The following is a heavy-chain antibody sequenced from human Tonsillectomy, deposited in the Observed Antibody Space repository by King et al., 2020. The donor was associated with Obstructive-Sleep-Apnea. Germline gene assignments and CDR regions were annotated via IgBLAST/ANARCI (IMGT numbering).Heavy chain of an antibody. CDR2: IYYSGST. CDR3: ARPPASQWPGGIDY. D-gene: IGHD6-19*01. Sequence: QLQESGPGLVKPSETLSLTCTVSGGSISSSSYYWGWMRQPPGKGLEWIGSIYYSGSTYYNPSLKSRVTISVDTSKNQFSLKLSSVTAADAAVDYCARPPASQWPGGIDYWGQGTLVTVSS. J-gene: IGHJ4*02. CDR1: GGSISSSSYY. V-gene: IGHV4-39*07.